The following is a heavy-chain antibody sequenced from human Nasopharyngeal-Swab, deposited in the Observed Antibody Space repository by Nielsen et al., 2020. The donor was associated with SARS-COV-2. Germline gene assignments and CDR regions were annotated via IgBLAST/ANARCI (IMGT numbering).Heavy chain of an antibody. CDR3: ARGAGGYQTYNWFDP. D-gene: IGHD5-12*01. CDR2: INPSGGST. CDR1: GYTFTSYY. V-gene: IGHV1-46*01. Sequence: ASLKGSSRASGYTFTSYYMHWVGQAPGQGLEWMGIINPSGGSTSYAQKFQGRVTMTRDTSTSTVYMELSSLRSEDTAVYYCARGAGGYQTYNWFDPWGQGTLVTVSS. J-gene: IGHJ5*02.